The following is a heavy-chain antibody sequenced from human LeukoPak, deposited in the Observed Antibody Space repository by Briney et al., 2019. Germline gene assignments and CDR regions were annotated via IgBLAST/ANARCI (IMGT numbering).Heavy chain of an antibody. CDR3: ARHSSWYGNFDY. CDR2: IYYSGST. D-gene: IGHD6-13*01. CDR1: GGSISSSSYY. V-gene: IGHV4-39*01. Sequence: SETLSLTCTVSGGSISSSSYYWGWIRQPPGKGLEWIGSIYYSGSTYYTPSLKSRVTISVDASKNQFSLKLSSVTAADTAVFYCARHSSWYGNFDYWGQGTLATVSS. J-gene: IGHJ4*02.